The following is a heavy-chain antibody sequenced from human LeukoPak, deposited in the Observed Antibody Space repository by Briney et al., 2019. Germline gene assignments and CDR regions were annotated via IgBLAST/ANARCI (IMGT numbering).Heavy chain of an antibody. CDR2: ISSDGNKK. CDR3: SKQARRAYYYGSGSYAGSHYFDY. J-gene: IGHJ4*02. Sequence: PGGSLRLSCAASGFTFSSYGMHWVRQAPGKGLEWVAVISSDGNKKYYVDSVKGRFTISRDNSKNTLYLQMNSLRTEDAALYYCSKQARRAYYYGSGSYAGSHYFDYWGQGTLVTVSS. CDR1: GFTFSSYG. V-gene: IGHV3-30*18. D-gene: IGHD3-10*01.